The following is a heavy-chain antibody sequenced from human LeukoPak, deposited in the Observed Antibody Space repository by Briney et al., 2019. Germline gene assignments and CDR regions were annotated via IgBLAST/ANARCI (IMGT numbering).Heavy chain of an antibody. J-gene: IGHJ3*02. D-gene: IGHD6-6*01. CDR1: GFTFSSYW. CDR2: VTSSSSAK. V-gene: IGHV3-48*01. Sequence: GGSLRLSCAASGFTFSSYWMSWVRQAPGKGLEWVSYVTSSSSAKYYAASVRGRFTISRDNAKNSLYLQMNSLTAEDTAVYFCVRDQGSWSIAAHLDTFDMWGQGTMVTVSS. CDR3: VRDQGSWSIAAHLDTFDM.